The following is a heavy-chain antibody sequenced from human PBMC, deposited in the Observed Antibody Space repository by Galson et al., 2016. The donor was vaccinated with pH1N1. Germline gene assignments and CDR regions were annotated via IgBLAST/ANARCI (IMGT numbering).Heavy chain of an antibody. Sequence: SLRLSCAPSGFTFSNYAMHWVRQAPGKGLEWVAFIRFDGTIKYYGDSVKGRFTISRDNSENTLYLQMNSLGLGDTAVYYWVKDGGSNWARYLFDSWGHGTLVTASS. V-gene: IGHV3-30*02. J-gene: IGHJ4*01. CDR1: GFTFSNYA. D-gene: IGHD1-14*01. CDR3: VKDGGSNWARYLFDS. CDR2: IRFDGTIK.